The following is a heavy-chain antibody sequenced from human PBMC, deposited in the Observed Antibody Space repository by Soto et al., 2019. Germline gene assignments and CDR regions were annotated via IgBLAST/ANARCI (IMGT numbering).Heavy chain of an antibody. Sequence: VGSLRLSCVGFEYTFSDAWMSWVRQAPGKGLEWVARINGKIDGETTDYAAPVEGRFTIARDDSKNTLYLQMSSLKIEDTAVYFCTADHWSWGQGTLVTVSS. CDR3: TADHWS. CDR2: INGKIDGETT. V-gene: IGHV3-15*01. D-gene: IGHD3-3*01. CDR1: EYTFSDAW. J-gene: IGHJ4*02.